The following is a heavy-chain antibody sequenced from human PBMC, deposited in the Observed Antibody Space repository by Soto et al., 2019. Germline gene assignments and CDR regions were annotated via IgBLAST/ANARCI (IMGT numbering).Heavy chain of an antibody. CDR2: IYKSATT. J-gene: IGHJ5*01. CDR3: ARGRYCINGRCFPNWFDS. D-gene: IGHD2-8*01. Sequence: SETLSLTCSVSGDSISTVDYFWAWIRQPPGQALEYIGYIYKSATTYYNPSFESRVAISLDTSKNQFSLNVTSVTAADTAVYFCARGRYCINGRCFPNWFDSWGPGTLLTVPT. CDR1: GDSISTVDYF. V-gene: IGHV4-30-4*01.